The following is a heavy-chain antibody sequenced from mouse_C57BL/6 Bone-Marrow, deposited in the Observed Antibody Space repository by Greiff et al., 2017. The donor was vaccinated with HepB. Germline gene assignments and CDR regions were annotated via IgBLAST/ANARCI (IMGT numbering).Heavy chain of an antibody. Sequence: QVQLKESGAELVKPGASVKISCKASGYAFSSYWMNWVKQRPGKGLEWIGQIYHGDGDTNYNGKFKGKATLTADKSSSTAYMQLSSLTSEDSAVYFCASGYYGSSYPFAYWGQGTLVTVSA. CDR1: GYAFSSYW. D-gene: IGHD1-1*01. V-gene: IGHV1-80*01. CDR3: ASGYYGSSYPFAY. J-gene: IGHJ3*01. CDR2: IYHGDGDT.